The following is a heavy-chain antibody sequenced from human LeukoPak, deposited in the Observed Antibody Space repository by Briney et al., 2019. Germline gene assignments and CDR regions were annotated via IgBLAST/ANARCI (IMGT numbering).Heavy chain of an antibody. D-gene: IGHD3-10*01. V-gene: IGHV3-30*18. CDR3: AKDLYYGSGSYSYGMDV. J-gene: IGHJ6*04. Sequence: GGSLRLSCAASGFTFSSYGMHWVRQAPGKGLEWVAVISYDGSNKYYADSVKGRFTISRDNSKNTPYLQMNSLRAEDTAVYYCAKDLYYGSGSYSYGMDVWGKGTTVTVSS. CDR2: ISYDGSNK. CDR1: GFTFSSYG.